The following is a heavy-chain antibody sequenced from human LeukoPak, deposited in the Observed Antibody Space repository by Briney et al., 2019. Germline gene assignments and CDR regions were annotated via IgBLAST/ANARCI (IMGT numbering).Heavy chain of an antibody. CDR2: ISSSSSYI. D-gene: IGHD1-26*01. V-gene: IGHV3-21*01. Sequence: PGGSLRLSCAASGFTFSSYSMNWVRQAPGKGLEWVSSISSSSSYIYYADSVKGRFTISRDNAKNSLYLQMNSLRAEDTAVYYCARDKSGGAASYYFDYWGQGTLVTVSS. J-gene: IGHJ4*02. CDR3: ARDKSGGAASYYFDY. CDR1: GFTFSSYS.